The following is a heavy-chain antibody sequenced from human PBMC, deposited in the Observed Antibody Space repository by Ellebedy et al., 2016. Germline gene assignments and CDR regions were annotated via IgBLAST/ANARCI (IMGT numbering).Heavy chain of an antibody. CDR2: ISVRGDTA. CDR3: YYGHYSGF. J-gene: IGHJ4*02. Sequence: GGSLRLXXTASGLNFNTFFMTWVRQAPGKGLEWVSTISVRGDTAFSADSVRGRFTISRDNSRYTLYLQMDSLRAADTAVYYCYYGHYSGFWGQGTLVTVSS. CDR1: GLNFNTFF. D-gene: IGHD4-17*01. V-gene: IGHV3-23*01.